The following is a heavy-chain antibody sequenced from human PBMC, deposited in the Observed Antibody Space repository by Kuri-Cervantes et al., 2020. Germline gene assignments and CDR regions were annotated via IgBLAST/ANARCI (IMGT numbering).Heavy chain of an antibody. D-gene: IGHD3-22*01. CDR2: IYYSGST. CDR1: GGSISSSSHY. Sequence: ESLKISCTVSGGSISSSSHYWGWIRQPPGKGLEWIGSIYYSGSTYYNPSLKSRVTISVDTSKNQFSLKLSSVTAADTAVYYCARQGDSSGYQYYFDYWGQGTLVTVSS. V-gene: IGHV4-39*01. CDR3: ARQGDSSGYQYYFDY. J-gene: IGHJ4*02.